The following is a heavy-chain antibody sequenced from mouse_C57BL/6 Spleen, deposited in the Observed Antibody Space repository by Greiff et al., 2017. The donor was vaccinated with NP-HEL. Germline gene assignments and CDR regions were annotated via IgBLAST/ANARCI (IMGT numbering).Heavy chain of an antibody. CDR2: IDPEDGAT. V-gene: IGHV14-2*01. J-gene: IGHJ3*01. Sequence: VQLQQSGAELVKPGASVKLSCTASGFNIKDYYMHWVKQRTEQGLEWIGRIDPEDGATKYAPKFQGKATLTADPSSNSAYLQLSSRTAEDTAVYYCARSADGSSYGFADWGQGTLVTVSA. CDR1: GFNIKDYY. D-gene: IGHD1-1*01. CDR3: ARSADGSSYGFAD.